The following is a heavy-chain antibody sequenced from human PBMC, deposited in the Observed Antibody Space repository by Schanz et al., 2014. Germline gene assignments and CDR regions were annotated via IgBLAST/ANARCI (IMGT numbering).Heavy chain of an antibody. CDR2: IIPILGRA. D-gene: IGHD2-2*02. CDR1: GGTFSSYT. Sequence: QVQLVQSEAEVKKPGSSVKVSCKASGGTFSSYTISWVRQAPGQGLEWMGRIIPILGRANYAQNFQGRVTITADKSTSTAYMELTSLRSEDTAVYYCAGAYCSSTSCYTGYYYMDVWGKGTTVTVSS. CDR3: AGAYCSSTSCYTGYYYMDV. V-gene: IGHV1-69*02. J-gene: IGHJ6*03.